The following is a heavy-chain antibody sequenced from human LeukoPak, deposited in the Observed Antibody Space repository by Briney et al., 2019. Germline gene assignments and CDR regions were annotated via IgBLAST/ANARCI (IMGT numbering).Heavy chain of an antibody. CDR1: GFTFDDYA. V-gene: IGHV3-9*01. Sequence: GRSLRLSCAASGFTFDDYAMHWVRQAPGKGLEWVSGISWNSGSIGYADSVKGRFTISRDNAKNSLYLQMNSLRAEDTALYYCAKVPPYSSGWCYFDYWGQGTLVTVSS. J-gene: IGHJ4*02. CDR2: ISWNSGSI. D-gene: IGHD6-19*01. CDR3: AKVPPYSSGWCYFDY.